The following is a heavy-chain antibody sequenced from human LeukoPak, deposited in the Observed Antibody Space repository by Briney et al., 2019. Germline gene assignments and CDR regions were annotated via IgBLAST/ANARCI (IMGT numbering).Heavy chain of an antibody. CDR3: ARDVVRSSSWFVLSSNYYYYYYMDV. V-gene: IGHV4-38-2*02. CDR2: IYHSGST. Sequence: SETLSLTCTVSGGSISSYYWGWIRQPPGKGLEWIGSIYHSGSTYYNPSLKSRVTISVDTSKNQFSLKLSSVTAADTAVYYCARDVVRSSSWFVLSSNYYYYYYMDVWGKGTTVTVSS. D-gene: IGHD6-13*01. CDR1: GGSISSYY. J-gene: IGHJ6*03.